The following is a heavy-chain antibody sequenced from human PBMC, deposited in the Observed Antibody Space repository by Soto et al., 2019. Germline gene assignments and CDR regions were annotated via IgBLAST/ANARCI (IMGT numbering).Heavy chain of an antibody. CDR1: GFTVSSNY. V-gene: IGHV3-53*04. J-gene: IGHJ2*01. D-gene: IGHD4-17*01. CDR2: IYSGGST. Sequence: EVQLVESGGGLVQPGGSLRLSCAASGFTVSSNYMSWVRQAPGKGLEWVSVIYSGGSTYYADSVKGRFTISRHNSKNTRYRQMNSLRAEDTAVYYCARDGAEDYGDYGGYFDLWGRGTLVTVSS. CDR3: ARDGAEDYGDYGGYFDL.